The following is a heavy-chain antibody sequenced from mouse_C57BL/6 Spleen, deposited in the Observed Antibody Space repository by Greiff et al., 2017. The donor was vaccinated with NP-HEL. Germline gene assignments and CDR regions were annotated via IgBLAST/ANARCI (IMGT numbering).Heavy chain of an antibody. J-gene: IGHJ4*01. CDR3: ARRFITTVVATDYYAMDY. D-gene: IGHD1-1*01. CDR2: INPSSGYT. V-gene: IGHV1-7*01. Sequence: VQLQQSGAELAKPGASVKLSCKASGYTFTSYWMHWVKQRPGQGLEWIGYINPSSGYTKYNQKFKDKATLTADKSSSTAYMQMSSLTYEDSAVYYCARRFITTVVATDYYAMDYWGQRTSVTVSS. CDR1: GYTFTSYW.